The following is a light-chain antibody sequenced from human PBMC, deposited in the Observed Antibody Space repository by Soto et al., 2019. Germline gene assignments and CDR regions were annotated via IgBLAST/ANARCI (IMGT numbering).Light chain of an antibody. CDR1: QSVSGY. CDR2: DAS. Sequence: IVFAQSPGTLSLSPGERASLSLRASQSVSGYLAWYQQKPGQAPRLLIYDASKRATGIPARFSGSGFGTDFTLTISSLEPEDFAVYYCQQRSKWRTFGQGTKVDIK. J-gene: IGKJ1*01. CDR3: QQRSKWRT. V-gene: IGKV3-11*01.